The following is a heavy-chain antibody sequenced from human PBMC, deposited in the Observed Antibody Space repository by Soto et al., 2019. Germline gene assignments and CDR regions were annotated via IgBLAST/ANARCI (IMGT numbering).Heavy chain of an antibody. J-gene: IGHJ4*02. Sequence: QVQLVQSGAEVKKPGSSVKVSCKASGGTFSSYAISWVRQAPGQGLEWMGGIIPIFGTANYAQKFQGRVTLTADESTRTAYMELSSLRSEDTAVYYCARAVGYCGGDCYTFDYWGQGTLVTVSS. CDR1: GGTFSSYA. D-gene: IGHD2-21*02. CDR3: ARAVGYCGGDCYTFDY. V-gene: IGHV1-69*12. CDR2: IIPIFGTA.